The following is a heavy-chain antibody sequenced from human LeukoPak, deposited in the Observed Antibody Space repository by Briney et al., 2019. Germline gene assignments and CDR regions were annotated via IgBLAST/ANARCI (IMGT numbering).Heavy chain of an antibody. V-gene: IGHV1-2*02. CDR3: ARGSGHRPPNDY. J-gene: IGHJ4*02. CDR2: INPNSGGT. CDR1: GYTFTGYY. Sequence: ASVKVSCKASGYTFTGYYMHWVRQAPGQGLEWMGWINPNSGGTNYAQRFQGRVTMARDTSISTAYMELSRLRSDDTAVYYCARGSGHRPPNDYWGQGTLVTVSS. D-gene: IGHD6-19*01.